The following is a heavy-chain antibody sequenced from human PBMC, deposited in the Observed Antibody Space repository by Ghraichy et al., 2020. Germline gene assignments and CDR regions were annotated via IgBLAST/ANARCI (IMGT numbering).Heavy chain of an antibody. CDR1: GGTFSSYA. V-gene: IGHV1-69*13. CDR2: IIPIFGTA. CDR3: ARTGPPRPGIVVVPQAFDI. Sequence: SVKVSCKASGGTFSSYAISWVRQAPGQGLEWMGGIIPIFGTANYAQKFQGRVTMTADESTSTAYMELSSLRSEDTAVYYCARTGPPRPGIVVVPQAFDIWGQGTMVTVSS. D-gene: IGHD3-22*01. J-gene: IGHJ3*02.